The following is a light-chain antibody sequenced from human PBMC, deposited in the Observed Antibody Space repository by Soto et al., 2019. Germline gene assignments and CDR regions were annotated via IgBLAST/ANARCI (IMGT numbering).Light chain of an antibody. CDR1: QSVSSSY. J-gene: IGKJ1*01. CDR3: QQYGRPPWT. CDR2: AAS. Sequence: EIVLTQSPGTLSFPPWAIATLSCRASQSVSSSYLALYQQNPGQAPRLLIYAASSRATGVPDRFSGSGSGTDFTLTISRLEPEDFAVYFCQQYGRPPWTFGQGTKVDIK. V-gene: IGKV3-20*01.